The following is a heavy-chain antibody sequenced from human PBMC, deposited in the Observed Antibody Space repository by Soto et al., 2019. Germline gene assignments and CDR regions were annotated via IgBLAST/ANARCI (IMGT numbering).Heavy chain of an antibody. CDR3: AREAPMDV. CDR1: GFTVSSKY. Sequence: DVQLVETGGELIQPGGPLRLSCAASGFTVSSKYMSWVRQAPGKGLEWISVIWSAGLIYYADSVRGRFTISRDISKNIWYLEMTSLRADDTAVYYCAREAPMDVWGQGTTVTVSS. V-gene: IGHV3-53*02. J-gene: IGHJ6*02. CDR2: IWSAGLI.